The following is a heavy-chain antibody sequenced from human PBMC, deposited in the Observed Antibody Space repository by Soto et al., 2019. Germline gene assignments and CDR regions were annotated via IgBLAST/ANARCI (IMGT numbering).Heavy chain of an antibody. Sequence: EVLLLESGGGLTQPGGSLRLACAASGFSFSSYAMSWVRQAPPQGLEWVSSISTRGGRTYYADSVKGRFSISRDNSANAVYLERENLRAEERGIYYWGKGWGEFYGWGGGGGGHHDAFDIWGQGTMVTVSS. V-gene: IGHV3-23*01. CDR3: GKGWGEFYGWGGGGGGHHDAFDI. D-gene: IGHD3-10*01. CDR1: GFSFSSYA. J-gene: IGHJ3*02. CDR2: ISTRGGRT.